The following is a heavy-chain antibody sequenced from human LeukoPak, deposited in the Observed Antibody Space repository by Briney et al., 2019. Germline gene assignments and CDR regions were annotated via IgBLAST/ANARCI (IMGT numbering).Heavy chain of an antibody. CDR2: IRKDGSDK. CDR1: GFTFSTNG. J-gene: IGHJ5*02. CDR3: AKDDPWSLDH. D-gene: IGHD2-15*01. V-gene: IGHV3-30*02. Sequence: PGGSLRLSCAASGFTFSTNGIHWVRQAPAKGLEWVTYIRKDGSDKWYAKSVKGRFTISRDNSKNTVILQMNRLRPEDTALYYCAKDDPWSLDHWGQGALVTVSS.